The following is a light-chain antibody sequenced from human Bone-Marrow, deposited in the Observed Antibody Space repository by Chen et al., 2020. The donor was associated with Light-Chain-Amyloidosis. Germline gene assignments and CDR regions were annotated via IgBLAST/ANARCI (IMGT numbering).Light chain of an antibody. V-gene: IGLV3-21*04. Sequence: SFVLTQSPSVSMAPGQTASLTCGGNDVGSKSVHWYQQRPGQAPVLVIYYDTDRPPGIPERFAGSNSGNTATLTISRVEAGDEADYYCQVWDATTRHVVFGGGTKLTVL. CDR2: YDT. CDR1: DVGSKS. CDR3: QVWDATTRHVV. J-gene: IGLJ2*01.